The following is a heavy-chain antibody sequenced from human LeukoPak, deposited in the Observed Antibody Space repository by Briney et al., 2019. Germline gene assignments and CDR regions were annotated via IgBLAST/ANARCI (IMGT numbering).Heavy chain of an antibody. CDR3: ARGEYQLPRINWFDP. Sequence: ASVKVSCKASGGTFSSYAISWVRQAPGQGLEWMGGIIPIFGTANYAQKFQGRVTITADESTSTAYMELSSLRSEDTAVYYCARGEYQLPRINWFDPWGQGTLVTVSS. CDR2: IIPIFGTA. D-gene: IGHD2-2*01. CDR1: GGTFSSYA. V-gene: IGHV1-69*13. J-gene: IGHJ5*02.